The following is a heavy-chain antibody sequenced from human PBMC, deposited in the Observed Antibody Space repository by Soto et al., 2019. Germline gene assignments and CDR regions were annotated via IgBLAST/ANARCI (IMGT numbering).Heavy chain of an antibody. J-gene: IGHJ5*02. D-gene: IGHD6-6*01. CDR1: GGSISSYY. CDR2: IYYGGST. V-gene: IGHV4-59*01. Sequence: PSETLSLTCTVSGGSISSYYGSWIRQPQGKGLEWIGYIYYGGSTNYNPSLKSRVTITVDTSKNQFSLKLSSVTAADPAVYYCAREQIAARPAGSWFDPWGQGTLVTVSS. CDR3: AREQIAARPAGSWFDP.